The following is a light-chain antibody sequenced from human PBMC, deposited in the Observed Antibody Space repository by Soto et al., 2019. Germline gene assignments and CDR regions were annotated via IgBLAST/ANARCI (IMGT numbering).Light chain of an antibody. CDR2: DAS. V-gene: IGKV1-5*01. CDR1: QSISSW. Sequence: DIQMTQSPSTLSASVGDRVTITCRVSQSISSWLAWYQQKPGKAPKLLIYDASSLESGVPSRFSGSGSGTEFTLTISSLQPDDFATYYCQQYNSYSPKTFGQGTKVDIK. CDR3: QQYNSYSPKT. J-gene: IGKJ1*01.